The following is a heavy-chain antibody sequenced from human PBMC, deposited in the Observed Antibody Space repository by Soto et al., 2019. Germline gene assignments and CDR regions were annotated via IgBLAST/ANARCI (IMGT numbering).Heavy chain of an antibody. V-gene: IGHV1-69*06. J-gene: IGHJ6*02. CDR3: ARQWLRSPQSRYYYYGMDV. D-gene: IGHD5-12*01. Sequence: GASVKVSCKASGGTFSSYAISWVRQAPGQGLEWMGGIIPIFGTANYAQKFQGRVTITADKSTSTAYMELSSLRSEDTAVYYCARQWLRSPQSRYYYYGMDVWGQGTTVTVSS. CDR2: IIPIFGTA. CDR1: GGTFSSYA.